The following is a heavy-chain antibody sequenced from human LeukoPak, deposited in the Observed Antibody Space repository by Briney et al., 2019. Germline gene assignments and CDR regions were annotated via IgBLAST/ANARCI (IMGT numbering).Heavy chain of an antibody. CDR2: INQDGSAK. Sequence: GGSLRLSCADSGFLFSNSWMAWVRQAPGRGLEWVANINQDGSAKTCVDSVKGRFTISRDNAKNSLYLQMNSLRAEDTAMYYCARDSGYNAFDYWGQGTLVTVSS. J-gene: IGHJ4*02. V-gene: IGHV3-7*05. CDR1: GFLFSNSW. CDR3: ARDSGYNAFDY. D-gene: IGHD5-12*01.